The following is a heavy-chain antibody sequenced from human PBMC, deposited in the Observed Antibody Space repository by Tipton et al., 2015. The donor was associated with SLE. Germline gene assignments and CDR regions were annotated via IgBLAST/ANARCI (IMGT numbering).Heavy chain of an antibody. J-gene: IGHJ2*01. CDR1: GDSISSSY. D-gene: IGHD6-6*01. Sequence: TLSLTCTVSGDSISSSYWSWLRQPPGKGPEWIGFIHPSGSTNYNPSLRSRVTISIDTSKNQFSLRLNSVTAADTAVYYCARLKIGRPRERYFDLWGRGTLLTVSS. CDR2: IHPSGST. V-gene: IGHV4-4*09. CDR3: ARLKIGRPRERYFDL.